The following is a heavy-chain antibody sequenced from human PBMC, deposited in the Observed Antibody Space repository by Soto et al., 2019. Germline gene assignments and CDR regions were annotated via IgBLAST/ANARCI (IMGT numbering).Heavy chain of an antibody. Sequence: SEEVSCKASCGTFISYAISWVRQAPGQGLEWMGGIIPIFGTANYAQKFQGRVTITADESTSTAYMELSSLRSEDTAVYYCARNIVVVPAAIQHYYYGMDVWGQGTTVTVSS. CDR2: IIPIFGTA. J-gene: IGHJ6*02. CDR1: CGTFISYA. V-gene: IGHV1-69*13. D-gene: IGHD2-2*02. CDR3: ARNIVVVPAAIQHYYYGMDV.